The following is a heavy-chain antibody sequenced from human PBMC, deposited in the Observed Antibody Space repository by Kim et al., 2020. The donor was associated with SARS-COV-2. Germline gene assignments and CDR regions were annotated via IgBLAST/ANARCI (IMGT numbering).Heavy chain of an antibody. CDR3: ARDVVDYYGGGYFAFDI. J-gene: IGHJ3*02. D-gene: IGHD3-10*01. Sequence: ASVKVSCKASGYTFTSYYMHWVRQAPGQGLEWMGIINPSGGSTSYAQKFQGRVTMTRDTSTSTVYMELSSLRSEDTAVYYCARDVVDYYGGGYFAFDIWGQGTMVTVSS. V-gene: IGHV1-46*01. CDR2: INPSGGST. CDR1: GYTFTSYY.